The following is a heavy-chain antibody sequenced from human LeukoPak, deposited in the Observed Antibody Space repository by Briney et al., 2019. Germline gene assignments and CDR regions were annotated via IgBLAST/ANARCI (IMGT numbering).Heavy chain of an antibody. D-gene: IGHD6-13*01. J-gene: IGHJ4*02. CDR3: ARDRAGFFDD. CDR2: IYSSGST. Sequence: PETLSLTCTVSGDTIRGSSRSWIRQPPGKGLEWIGRIYSSGSTNYSPPLRSRVTMSVDTKNQFSLKVNSVTAADTAVYYCARDRAGFFDDWGQGTLVTVSS. V-gene: IGHV4-4*07. CDR1: GDTIRGSS.